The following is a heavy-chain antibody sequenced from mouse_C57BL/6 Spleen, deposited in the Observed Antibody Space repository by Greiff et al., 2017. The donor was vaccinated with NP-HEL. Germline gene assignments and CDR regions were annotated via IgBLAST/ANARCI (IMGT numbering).Heavy chain of an antibody. CDR3: ARALYDGFPYFDV. CDR1: GFTFSSYA. CDR2: ISDGGSYT. J-gene: IGHJ1*03. Sequence: EVHLVESGGGLVKPGGSLKLSCAASGFTFSSYAMSWVRQTPEKRLEWVATISDGGSYTYYPDNVKGRFTISRDNAKNNLYLQMSHLKSEDTAMYYCARALYDGFPYFDVWGTGTTVTVSS. V-gene: IGHV5-4*01. D-gene: IGHD2-3*01.